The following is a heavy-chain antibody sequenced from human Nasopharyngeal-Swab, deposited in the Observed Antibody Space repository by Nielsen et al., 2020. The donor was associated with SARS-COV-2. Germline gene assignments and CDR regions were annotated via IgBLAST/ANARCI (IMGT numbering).Heavy chain of an antibody. CDR3: AGGNQGGAGGGIDY. D-gene: IGHD1-14*01. V-gene: IGHV7-4-1*02. J-gene: IGHJ4*02. CDR1: GYTFTSNV. CDR2: ISTKTGAP. Sequence: ASVKVSCKASGYTFTSNVLNWVRQAPGQGPEYIGWISTKTGAPTYAQAFTGRFVISLDTSVSTTYLQISSLKADDTAVYYCAGGNQGGAGGGIDYWGQGTQVTVSS.